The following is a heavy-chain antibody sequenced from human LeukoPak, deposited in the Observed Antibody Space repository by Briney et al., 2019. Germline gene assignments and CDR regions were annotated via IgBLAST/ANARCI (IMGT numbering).Heavy chain of an antibody. CDR2: IYHSGST. D-gene: IGHD3-10*01. Sequence: SETLSLTCAVSGGSISSGGYSWSWIRQPPGKGLEWIGYIYHSGSTYYNPSLKSRVTISVDRSKNQFSLKLSSVTAADTAVYYCARGSMVRGVIINGFDYWGQGTLVTVSS. CDR3: ARGSMVRGVIINGFDY. J-gene: IGHJ4*02. V-gene: IGHV4-30-2*01. CDR1: GGSISSGGYS.